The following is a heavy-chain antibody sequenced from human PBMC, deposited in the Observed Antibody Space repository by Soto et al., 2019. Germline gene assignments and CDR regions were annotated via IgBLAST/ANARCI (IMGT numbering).Heavy chain of an antibody. CDR1: GGSITGYY. D-gene: IGHD4-4*01. CDR3: ASHSYYSNPLRFDT. V-gene: IGHV4-59*08. J-gene: IGHJ5*02. Sequence: QVQLQESGPGLVQPSETLSLTCTVSGGSITGYYWSWIRQPPGKGPEWIGNIHYSGSTNYNPSLKRRVTISVDTSKNQCSLRLSSVTAAETAVYSCASHSYYSNPLRFDTWGQGTLVTVSS. CDR2: IHYSGST.